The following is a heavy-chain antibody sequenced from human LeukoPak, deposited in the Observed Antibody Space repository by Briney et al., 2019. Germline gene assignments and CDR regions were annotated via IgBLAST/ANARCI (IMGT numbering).Heavy chain of an antibody. CDR1: GFTFSSYS. CDR2: ISSSSSYI. D-gene: IGHD3-9*01. V-gene: IGHV3-21*04. Sequence: GGSLRLSCAASGFTFSSYSMNWVRQAPGKGLEWVSSISSSSSYIYYADSVKGRFTISRDNAKNSLYLQMNSLRAEDTAVYYCAKVRRYFDWLLDPWGQGTLVTVSS. CDR3: AKVRRYFDWLLDP. J-gene: IGHJ5*02.